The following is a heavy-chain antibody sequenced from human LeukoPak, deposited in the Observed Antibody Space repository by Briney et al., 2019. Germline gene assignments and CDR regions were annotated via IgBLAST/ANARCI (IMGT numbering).Heavy chain of an antibody. CDR2: IYYSGST. J-gene: IGHJ6*03. D-gene: IGHD6-6*01. Sequence: SETLSLTCTVSGGSISSYYWSWIRQPPGKGLEWIGYIYYSGSTNYNPSLKSRVTISVDTSKNQFSLKLDSVTAADTAVYYCARQLVLPDYYMDVWGKGTTVTVSS. V-gene: IGHV4-59*08. CDR1: GGSISSYY. CDR3: ARQLVLPDYYMDV.